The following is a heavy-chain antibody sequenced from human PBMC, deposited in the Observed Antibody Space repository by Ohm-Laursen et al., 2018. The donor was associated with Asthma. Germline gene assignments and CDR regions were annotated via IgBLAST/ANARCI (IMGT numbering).Heavy chain of an antibody. J-gene: IGHJ6*02. Sequence: SETLSLTCTLSGASFSTYYWGWIRQPPGKGLEWIGYIYSTGSTNYNPSLKSRVTISVDTSKNQFSLKLSSVTAADTAVYYCARDDRYCSGGSCYSRMDVWGQGTTVTVSS. CDR1: GASFSTYY. CDR2: IYSTGST. D-gene: IGHD2-15*01. V-gene: IGHV4-59*01. CDR3: ARDDRYCSGGSCYSRMDV.